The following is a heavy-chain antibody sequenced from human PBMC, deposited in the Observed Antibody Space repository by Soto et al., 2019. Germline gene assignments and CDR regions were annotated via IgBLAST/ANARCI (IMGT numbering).Heavy chain of an antibody. CDR1: GYTFTSYD. Sequence: ASVKVSCKASGYTFTSYDINWVRQATGQGLEWMGWMNPNSGNTGYAQKFQGRVTMTRNTSISTAYMELSSLRSEDTAVYYRARGPPYYYGSGSYSHYYYYYMDVWGKGTTVTVSS. V-gene: IGHV1-8*01. D-gene: IGHD3-10*01. CDR3: ARGPPYYYGSGSYSHYYYYYMDV. J-gene: IGHJ6*03. CDR2: MNPNSGNT.